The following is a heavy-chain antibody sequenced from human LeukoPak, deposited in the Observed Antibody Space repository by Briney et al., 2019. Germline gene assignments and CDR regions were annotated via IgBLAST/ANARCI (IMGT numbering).Heavy chain of an antibody. D-gene: IGHD3-10*01. V-gene: IGHV4-59*12. Sequence: SKTLSLTCTVSGXSISPYYWTWIRQSPGRALEWIGYMYYSGRTSYNPSLKSRVTMSVDTSKNQFSLQLSSVTAADTAVYFCARAHGAGSTTFDPWGQGTLVTVSS. CDR2: MYYSGRT. J-gene: IGHJ5*02. CDR3: ARAHGAGSTTFDP. CDR1: GXSISPYY.